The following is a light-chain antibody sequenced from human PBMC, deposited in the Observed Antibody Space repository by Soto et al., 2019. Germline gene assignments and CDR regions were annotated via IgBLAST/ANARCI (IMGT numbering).Light chain of an antibody. V-gene: IGKV1-5*03. CDR3: QQYNSYWT. CDR2: KAS. CDR1: QSISSW. J-gene: IGKJ1*01. Sequence: DIQMTQSPSTLSASVGDRVTITCRASQSISSWLAWYQQKPGKAPKLLIYKASSLESGVPSRFSGSGSGTEFTLTISGLQPDDFETYYCQQYNSYWTFGQGTKVEIK.